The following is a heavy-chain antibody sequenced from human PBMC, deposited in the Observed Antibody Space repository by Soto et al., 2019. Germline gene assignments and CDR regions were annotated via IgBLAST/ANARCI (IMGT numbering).Heavy chain of an antibody. D-gene: IGHD3-10*01. CDR3: ARRPLVRGIIPYYFDS. J-gene: IGHJ4*02. Sequence: PSETLSLTCTVSGGSINNSSFYWGWLRQPPGKRLEWIGSIYYIGSAYYNPSLKSRLNISVDTSKNQFSLNLSSVTAADTAVYFCARRPLVRGIIPYYFDSWGQGTLVTVSS. CDR1: GGSINNSSFY. CDR2: IYYIGSA. V-gene: IGHV4-39*01.